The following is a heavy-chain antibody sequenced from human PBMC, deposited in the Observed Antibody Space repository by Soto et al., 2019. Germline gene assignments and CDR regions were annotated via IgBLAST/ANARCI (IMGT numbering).Heavy chain of an antibody. CDR2: IYPGDSDT. V-gene: IGHV5-51*01. CDR1: GYSFVSYW. Sequence: PGESLKISCKGSGYSFVSYWIAWVRQMPGKGLEWMGSIYPGDSDTTYSPSIQGQVTISADKSSTTVYLQWNTLKASDTAMYYCVKTDGYEVEYWGQGTQVTVSS. D-gene: IGHD5-18*01. J-gene: IGHJ4*02. CDR3: VKTDGYEVEY.